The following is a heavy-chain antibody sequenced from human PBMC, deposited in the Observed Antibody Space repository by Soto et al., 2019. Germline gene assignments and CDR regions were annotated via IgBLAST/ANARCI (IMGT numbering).Heavy chain of an antibody. CDR3: AATIMAAVGTGHYYGMDV. J-gene: IGHJ6*02. Sequence: TSAELSCKECGVRFGGCAVQWLRQASGQRLEWIGWIVVGSGDTNSAQKFQERVTITRDTSTSTAYLQIRSLRSEDTAVYYCAATIMAAVGTGHYYGMDVWGQGTTVTVSS. V-gene: IGHV1-58*01. CDR1: GVRFGGCA. D-gene: IGHD6-13*01. CDR2: IVVGSGDT.